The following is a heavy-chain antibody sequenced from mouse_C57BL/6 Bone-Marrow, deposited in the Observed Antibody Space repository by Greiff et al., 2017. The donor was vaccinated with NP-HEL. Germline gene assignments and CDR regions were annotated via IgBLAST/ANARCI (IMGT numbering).Heavy chain of an antibody. D-gene: IGHD1-1*01. CDR1: GYTFTSYW. V-gene: IGHV1-53*01. Sequence: QVQLQQPGTELVKPGASVKLSCKASGYTFTSYWMHWVKQRPGQGLEWIGNINPSNGGTNYNQNFKDKATLTVDKSSSTAYMQLSSLTSEDSAVYYCARLGLIYYYGSSYYAMDYWGQGTSVTVSS. J-gene: IGHJ4*01. CDR3: ARLGLIYYYGSSYYAMDY. CDR2: INPSNGGT.